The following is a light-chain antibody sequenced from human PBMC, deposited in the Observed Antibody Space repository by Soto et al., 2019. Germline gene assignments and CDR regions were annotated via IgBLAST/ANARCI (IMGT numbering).Light chain of an antibody. Sequence: EIVLTQSPGTLSLSPGERATLSCRASQNVISSYLTWYQQKPGQAPRVLVYGSSRRATGIPDRFSGSGSGTDFTLTISRLEPEDFAVYYCQQYGRSPGYTFGNGTKLEIK. CDR3: QQYGRSPGYT. CDR2: GSS. V-gene: IGKV3-20*01. J-gene: IGKJ2*01. CDR1: QNVISSY.